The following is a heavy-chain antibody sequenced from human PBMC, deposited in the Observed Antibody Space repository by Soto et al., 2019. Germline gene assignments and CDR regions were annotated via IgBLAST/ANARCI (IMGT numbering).Heavy chain of an antibody. J-gene: IGHJ4*02. CDR2: IYYSGST. CDR1: GGSISSYY. D-gene: IGHD3-22*01. Sequence: SETLCLTCTVSGGSISSYYWSWIRQPPGKGLEWIGYIYYSGSTNYNPSLMSRVTISVDTSKTQFSLKLSSVTAAETAVYYRARAGGTIIVVGKSPGALGYWGQGTLVTVSS. CDR3: ARAGGTIIVVGKSPGALGY. V-gene: IGHV4-59*01.